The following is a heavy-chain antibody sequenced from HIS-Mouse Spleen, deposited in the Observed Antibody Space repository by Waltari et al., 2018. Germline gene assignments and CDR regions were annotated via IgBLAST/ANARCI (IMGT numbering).Heavy chain of an antibody. J-gene: IGHJ4*02. CDR3: ARIAEGYTSGWYAFDY. V-gene: IGHV2-70*15. CDR1: GFSLSTSGMC. Sequence: QVTLRESGPALVKPTQTLTLTCTFSGFSLSTSGMCVSWIRQPPGKALEWLARIDWDDDKYYSTSLKTRLTISMETSKNQVVLTMTNMDPLDTATYYCARIAEGYTSGWYAFDYWGQGTLVTVSS. D-gene: IGHD6-19*01. CDR2: IDWDDDK.